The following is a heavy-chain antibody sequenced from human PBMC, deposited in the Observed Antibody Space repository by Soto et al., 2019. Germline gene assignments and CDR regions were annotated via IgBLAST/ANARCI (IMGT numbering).Heavy chain of an antibody. D-gene: IGHD6-13*01. Sequence: EVQLVESGGGLVQPGGSLRLSCAASGFTFSSYSMNWVRQAPGKGLEWVSYISSSSSYIYYADSVKGRFTISRDNAKNSLYLQMNSLRAEDTAVYYCARDRDSSSWNYYYYGMDVWGQGTTVTVSS. CDR2: ISSSSSYI. CDR3: ARDRDSSSWNYYYYGMDV. CDR1: GFTFSSYS. J-gene: IGHJ6*02. V-gene: IGHV3-21*05.